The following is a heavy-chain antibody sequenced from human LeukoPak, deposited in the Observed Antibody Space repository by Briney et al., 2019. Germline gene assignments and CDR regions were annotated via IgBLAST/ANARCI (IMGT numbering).Heavy chain of an antibody. J-gene: IGHJ4*02. D-gene: IGHD5-18*01. CDR2: IYHSGST. V-gene: IGHV4-30-2*01. CDR3: ASVTWIQLWLLRYYFDY. CDR1: GGSISSGGYS. Sequence: SETLSLTCAVSGGSISSGGYSWSWLRQPPGKGLEWIGYIYHSGSTNYNPSLKSRVTISVDTSKNQFSLKLSSVTAADTAVYYCASVTWIQLWLLRYYFDYWGQGTLVTVSS.